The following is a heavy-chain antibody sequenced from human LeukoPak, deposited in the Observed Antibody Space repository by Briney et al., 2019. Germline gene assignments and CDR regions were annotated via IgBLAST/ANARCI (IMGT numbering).Heavy chain of an antibody. CDR1: GGSISSSYW. CDR2: IYHSGST. CDR3: ARKALFTMIVVAIGYYFDY. D-gene: IGHD3-22*01. Sequence: SETLSLTCGVSGGSISSSYWWSWVRQPPGKGLEWIGEIYHSGSTNYNPSLKSRVTISMDKSKNQFSLNLSSVTAADTAVYYCARKALFTMIVVAIGYYFDYWGQGTLVTVSS. J-gene: IGHJ4*02. V-gene: IGHV4-4*02.